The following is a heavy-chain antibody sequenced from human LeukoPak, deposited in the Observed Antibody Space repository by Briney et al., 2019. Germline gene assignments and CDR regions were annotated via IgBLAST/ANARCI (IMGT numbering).Heavy chain of an antibody. CDR1: GGSISSSSYY. CDR3: ARVYDSGSQAYFYYMDV. D-gene: IGHD3-10*01. CDR2: IYYSGST. Sequence: SETLSLTCTVSGGSISSSSYYWGWIRQPPGKGLEWIGSIYYSGSTYYNPSLKSRVTISVDTSKNQFSLKVSSVTAADTAVYYCARVYDSGSQAYFYYMDVWGKGTTVTISS. V-gene: IGHV4-39*07. J-gene: IGHJ6*03.